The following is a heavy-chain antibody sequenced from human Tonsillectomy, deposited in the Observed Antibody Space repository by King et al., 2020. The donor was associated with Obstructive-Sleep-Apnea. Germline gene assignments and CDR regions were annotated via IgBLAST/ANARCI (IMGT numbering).Heavy chain of an antibody. CDR3: ASKDSFDY. D-gene: IGHD3/OR15-3a*01. V-gene: IGHV3-30*04. J-gene: IGHJ4*02. CDR1: GFTFSNYA. CDR2: ISYDGNNK. Sequence: VQLVESGGGVVQPGRSLRLSCAASGFTFSNYAMHWVRQAPGKGLEWVAVISYDGNNKYYADSVKGRFTISRDNSKNTLYLPMNSLRAEDTAVYYCASKDSFDYWGQGTLVTVSS.